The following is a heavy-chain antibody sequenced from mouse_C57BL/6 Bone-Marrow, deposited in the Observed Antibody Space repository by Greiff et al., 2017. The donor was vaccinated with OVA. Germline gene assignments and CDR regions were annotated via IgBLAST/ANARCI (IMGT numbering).Heavy chain of an antibody. CDR1: GFNFTDDY. Sequence: EVKLMESGAELVRPGASVKLSCTASGFNFTDDYMHWVKQRPEQGLEWIGWIDPENGDTYYASKFKGKATITADTTSNTAYLQLSSLTSGDTAVYYSATGCGPAWFAYWGQGTLVTVSA. CDR2: IDPENGDT. V-gene: IGHV14-4*01. CDR3: ATGCGPAWFAY. J-gene: IGHJ3*01.